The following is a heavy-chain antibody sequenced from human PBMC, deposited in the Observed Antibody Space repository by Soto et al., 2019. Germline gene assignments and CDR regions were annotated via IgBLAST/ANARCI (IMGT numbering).Heavy chain of an antibody. J-gene: IGHJ5*02. CDR2: IYWNDDK. Sequence: SGPTLVNPTQPLTLTCIFSGFSLRTSGVGVGWIRQPPGKALEWLGFIYWNDDKRYSPSLKSRLTITKDTSKNQVVLTMTNMDPVDTATYYCAKSGSSGWYGWFDPWGQGTLVTVSS. CDR1: GFSLRTSGVG. V-gene: IGHV2-5*01. CDR3: AKSGSSGWYGWFDP. D-gene: IGHD6-19*01.